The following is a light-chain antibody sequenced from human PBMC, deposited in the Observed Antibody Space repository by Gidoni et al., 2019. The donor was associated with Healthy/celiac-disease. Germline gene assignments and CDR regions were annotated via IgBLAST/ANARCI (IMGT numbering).Light chain of an antibody. CDR2: WAS. Sequence: DIVMTQSPDSLAVSLGERATINCKSSQSVLYSSNNKNYLAWYQQHPGQPPKLLIYWASTRESGVPDRFSGSGSGTDFTLTISSLQAEDVAVYYCQQYYRTPQTFGQGTKVEIK. CDR1: QSVLYSSNNKNY. J-gene: IGKJ1*01. V-gene: IGKV4-1*01. CDR3: QQYYRTPQT.